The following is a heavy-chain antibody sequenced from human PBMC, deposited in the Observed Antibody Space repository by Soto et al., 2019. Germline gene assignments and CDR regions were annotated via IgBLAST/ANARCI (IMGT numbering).Heavy chain of an antibody. CDR3: ARVSRYCRSTSCADFDY. Sequence: TGGSLRLSCAASGFTFRSYWMSWVRQAPGKGLEWVANIKQDGSEKYYVDSVKGRFTISRDNAKNSLYLQMNSLRAEDTAIYYCARVSRYCRSTSCADFDYWGQGTLVTVSS. D-gene: IGHD2-2*01. V-gene: IGHV3-7*04. J-gene: IGHJ4*02. CDR2: IKQDGSEK. CDR1: GFTFRSYW.